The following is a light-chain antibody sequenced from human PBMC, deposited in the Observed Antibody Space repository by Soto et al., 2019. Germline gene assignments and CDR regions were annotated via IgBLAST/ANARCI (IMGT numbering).Light chain of an antibody. CDR1: GGDIGAYNY. J-gene: IGLJ3*02. CDR2: EVI. CDR3: SSYTTSSTVV. Sequence: QSALTQPASVSGSPGQSITISFAGTGGDIGAYNYVSWYQQHPGKAPKLMIYEVIRRPSGISNRFSGSKSGNTASLTISTLQAEDEADYYCSSYTTSSTVVFGGGTKLTVL. V-gene: IGLV2-14*01.